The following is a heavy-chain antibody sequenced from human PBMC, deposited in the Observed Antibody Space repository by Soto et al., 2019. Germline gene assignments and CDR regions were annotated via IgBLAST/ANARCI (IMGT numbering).Heavy chain of an antibody. J-gene: IGHJ4*02. CDR2: ISKSGGGT. CDR3: AKTSSLFDY. V-gene: IGHV3-23*01. D-gene: IGHD6-13*01. Sequence: EVQLLESGGGLVQPRGSLRLSCAASGLTFSNYAMSWVRQAPGKGLEWVSSISKSGGGTYYADSVKGRFTISRDNSKNTLYLQMNSLKAEDTAVYSCAKTSSLFDYWGQGTLVTVSS. CDR1: GLTFSNYA.